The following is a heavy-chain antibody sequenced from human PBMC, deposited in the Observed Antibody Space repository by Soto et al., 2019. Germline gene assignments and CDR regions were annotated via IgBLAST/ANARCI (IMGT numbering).Heavy chain of an antibody. V-gene: IGHV1-46*01. D-gene: IGHD1-26*01. CDR2: INPSGGST. Sequence: GASVKVSCKASGYTFTSYYMHWVRQAPGQGLEWMGIINPSGGSTSYAQKFQGRVTMTRDTSTSTVYMELSSPRSEDTAVYYCARVIFGGSYPSDAFDIWGQGTMVTVSS. CDR1: GYTFTSYY. J-gene: IGHJ3*02. CDR3: ARVIFGGSYPSDAFDI.